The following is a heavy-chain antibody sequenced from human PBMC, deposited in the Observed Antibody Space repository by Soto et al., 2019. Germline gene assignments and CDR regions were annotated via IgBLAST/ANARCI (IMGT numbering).Heavy chain of an antibody. CDR1: GYTFTSYY. D-gene: IGHD6-6*01. CDR2: INPSGGST. V-gene: IGHV1-46*01. CDR3: ARGGWSIADRYGMDV. J-gene: IGHJ6*02. Sequence: DSVQVSCKASGYTFTSYYMHWVRQAPGQGLEWMGIINPSGGSTSYAQKFQGRVTMTRDTSTSTVYMELSSLRSEDTAVYYCARGGWSIADRYGMDVWGQGTTVTV.